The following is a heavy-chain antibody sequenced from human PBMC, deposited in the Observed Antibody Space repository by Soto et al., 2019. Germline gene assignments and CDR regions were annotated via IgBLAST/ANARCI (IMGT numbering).Heavy chain of an antibody. CDR3: ARDDSGGWKSFDR. CDR1: GGSVSSGYYH. D-gene: IGHD6-19*01. V-gene: IGHV4-61*03. CDR2: IYDSGTT. Sequence: QVQLQESGPGLVKPSETLSLTCTVSGGSVSSGYYHWSWIRQPPGKGLEWLGYIYDSGTTKYNSSLKSRVTISLDTSKNHFSLKLNSVTTTDTAVYYCARDDSGGWKSFDRWGQGTLVTVSS. J-gene: IGHJ4*02.